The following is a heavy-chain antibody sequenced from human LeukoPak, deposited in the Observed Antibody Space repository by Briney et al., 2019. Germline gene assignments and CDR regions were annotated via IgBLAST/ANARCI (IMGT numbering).Heavy chain of an antibody. D-gene: IGHD3-10*01. J-gene: IGHJ4*02. Sequence: GESLKISCKGSGYSFTSYWIGWVRQMPGKGLEWMVIIYPGDSDTRYSPSFQGQVTISADKSISTAYLQWSSLKASDTAMYYCARSSGNTMVRGVPYYFDYWGQGTLVTVSS. CDR1: GYSFTSYW. V-gene: IGHV5-51*01. CDR3: ARSSGNTMVRGVPYYFDY. CDR2: IYPGDSDT.